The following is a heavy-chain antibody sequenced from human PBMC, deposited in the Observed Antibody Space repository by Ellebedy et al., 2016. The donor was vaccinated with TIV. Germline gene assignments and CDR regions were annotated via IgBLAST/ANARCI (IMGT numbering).Heavy chain of an antibody. D-gene: IGHD2-2*01. CDR3: ARDTRFIDHQHNWFDP. J-gene: IGHJ5*02. Sequence: GESLKISCAASGFTFSDYYMIWIRQAPGKGLEWVSYISSSGSSVYYADSVKGRFTISRDNAKHSLYLQINTLRAEDTAVYYCARDTRFIDHQHNWFDPWGQGTLVTVSS. V-gene: IGHV3-11*01. CDR1: GFTFSDYY. CDR2: ISSSGSSV.